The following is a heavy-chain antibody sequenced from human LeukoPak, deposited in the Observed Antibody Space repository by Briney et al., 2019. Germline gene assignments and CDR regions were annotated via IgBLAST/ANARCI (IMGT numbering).Heavy chain of an antibody. CDR1: GFTFSSYS. CDR2: ISSSTSYI. D-gene: IGHD3-22*01. J-gene: IGHJ4*02. Sequence: GXSLRLSCAASGFTFSSYSMNWVRQAPGKGLEWVSSISSSTSYIYYADSVKGRFTISRDNAKNSLYLQMNSLRAEDTAVYYCARVEFYYDSSGYHRPLDYWGQGTLVTVSS. V-gene: IGHV3-21*01. CDR3: ARVEFYYDSSGYHRPLDY.